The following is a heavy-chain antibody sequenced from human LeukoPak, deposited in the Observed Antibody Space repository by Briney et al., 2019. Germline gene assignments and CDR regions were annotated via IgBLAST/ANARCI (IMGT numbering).Heavy chain of an antibody. V-gene: IGHV2-70*04. CDR1: GFSLSTSGMR. J-gene: IGHJ4*02. CDR3: AREERTSCYDY. Sequence: SGPTLVNPTQTLTLTCTFSGFSLSTSGMRVSWIRQPPGKALEWLARINWDDDKFYSTSLKTRLTISKDTSKNQVVLTMTNMDPVDTATYYCAREERTSCYDYWGQGTLVTVSS. D-gene: IGHD2-2*01. CDR2: INWDDDK.